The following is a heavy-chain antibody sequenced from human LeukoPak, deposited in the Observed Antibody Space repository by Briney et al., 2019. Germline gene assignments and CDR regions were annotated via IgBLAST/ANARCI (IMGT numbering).Heavy chain of an antibody. D-gene: IGHD2-8*01. CDR2: ISYDGSNK. V-gene: IGHV3-30*04. CDR3: ARDRSYGDGMDV. J-gene: IGHJ6*02. CDR1: GFTFSSYA. Sequence: RRSLRLSCAASGFTFSSYAMHWVRQAPGKGLEWVAVISYDGSNKYYADSVKGRFTISRDNSKNTLYLQMNSLRAEDTAVYYCARDRSYGDGMDVWGQGTTVTVSS.